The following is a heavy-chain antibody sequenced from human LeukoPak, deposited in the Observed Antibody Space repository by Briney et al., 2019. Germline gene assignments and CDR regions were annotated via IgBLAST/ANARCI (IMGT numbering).Heavy chain of an antibody. J-gene: IGHJ6*03. V-gene: IGHV1-69*05. Sequence: SVKAPCKASGGTFSSYAISWVRQAPGQGLEWMGRIIPIFGTANYAQKFQGRVTITTDESTSTAYMELSSLRSEDTAVYYCARVGYSGYEDHYYYYMDVWGKGTTVTVSS. CDR1: GGTFSSYA. D-gene: IGHD5-12*01. CDR2: IIPIFGTA. CDR3: ARVGYSGYEDHYYYYMDV.